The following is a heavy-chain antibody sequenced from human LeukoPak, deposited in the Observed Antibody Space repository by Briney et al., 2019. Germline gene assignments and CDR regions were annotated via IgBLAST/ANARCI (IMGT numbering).Heavy chain of an antibody. V-gene: IGHV5-51*01. Sequence: GESLKISCKGSGYSFTSYWIGWVRQMPGKGLERTGIIYPGDSDTRYSPSFQGQVTISADKSISTAYLQWSSLKASDTAMYYCARGLSPIVVVPASFDPWGQGTLVTVSS. D-gene: IGHD2-2*01. CDR3: ARGLSPIVVVPASFDP. CDR2: IYPGDSDT. J-gene: IGHJ5*02. CDR1: GYSFTSYW.